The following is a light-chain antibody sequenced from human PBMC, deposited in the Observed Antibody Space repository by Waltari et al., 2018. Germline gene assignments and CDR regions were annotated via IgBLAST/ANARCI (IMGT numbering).Light chain of an antibody. CDR3: ASFAGSNTL. J-gene: IGLJ2*01. CDR2: EVS. CDR1: STDIGVYNY. V-gene: IGLV2-8*01. Sequence: QSALTQPPSASGSPGQSVTISCTGTSTDIGVYNYVSWYQQHPGKAPKVLIYEVSERPPGVPDRFSGSKSGITASLTVVGLQTEDEADYYCASFAGSNTLFGGGTKLTVL.